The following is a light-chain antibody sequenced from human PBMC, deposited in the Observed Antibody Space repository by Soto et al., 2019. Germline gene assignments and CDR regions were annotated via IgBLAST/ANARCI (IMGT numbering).Light chain of an antibody. Sequence: QSALTQPPSASGSPGQSVTISCTGTGNDVGGFDYVSWYQHHPGKAPKLVMYEVTKRPSGVPDRFSGSKSDNTASLTVAGLQAEDEADYFCSSYTDTNDFVVFGGGTKVTVL. CDR3: SSYTDTNDFVV. J-gene: IGLJ2*01. V-gene: IGLV2-8*01. CDR1: GNDVGGFDY. CDR2: EVT.